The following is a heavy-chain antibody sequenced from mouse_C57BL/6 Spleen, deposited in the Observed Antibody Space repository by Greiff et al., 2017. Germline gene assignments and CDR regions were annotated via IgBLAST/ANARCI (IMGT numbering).Heavy chain of an antibody. CDR2: INYDGSST. V-gene: IGHV5-16*01. CDR1: GFTFSDYY. D-gene: IGHD3-2*02. J-gene: IGHJ2*01. Sequence: EVKPMESEGGLVQPGSSMKLSCTASGFTFSDYYMAWVRQVPEKGLEWVANINYDGSSTYYLDSLKSRFIISRDNAKNILYLQMSSLKSEDTATYYCARRAQAFYFDYWGQGTTLTVSS. CDR3: ARRAQAFYFDY.